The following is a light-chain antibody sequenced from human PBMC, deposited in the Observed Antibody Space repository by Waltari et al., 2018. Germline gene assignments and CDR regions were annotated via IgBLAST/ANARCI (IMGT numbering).Light chain of an antibody. V-gene: IGLV2-14*01. CDR3: CSYTSRNTYV. CDR1: SSDVGTYNF. Sequence: QSALTQPASVSGSPGQSITISCTGTSSDVGTYNFVSWYQHPPGKAPKLMISGVSNRPSGVSNRFSGSKSDNTASLTISGLQAEDEADYFCCSYTSRNTYVFGTGTRVTVL. J-gene: IGLJ1*01. CDR2: GVS.